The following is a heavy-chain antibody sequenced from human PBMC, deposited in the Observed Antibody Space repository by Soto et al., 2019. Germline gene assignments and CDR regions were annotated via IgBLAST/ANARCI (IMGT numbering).Heavy chain of an antibody. V-gene: IGHV4-61*01. Sequence: QVQLQESGPGLVKPSETLSLICTVSGGSVSSGSYYWSWIRQPPGKGLEWIGYIYYRGSTNYNPSLKSRVTISLDTSKNQFSLKLSSVTAADTAVYYCARGLDYVGFDYWGQGTLVAVSS. CDR2: IYYRGST. J-gene: IGHJ4*02. CDR3: ARGLDYVGFDY. CDR1: GGSVSSGSYY. D-gene: IGHD4-17*01.